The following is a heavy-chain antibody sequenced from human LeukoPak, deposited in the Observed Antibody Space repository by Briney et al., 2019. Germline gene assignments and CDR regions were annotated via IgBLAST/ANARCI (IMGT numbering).Heavy chain of an antibody. CDR3: ARKDFSSGSFTY. Sequence: GGSLRLSCAVSGFTFNIYYMSWIRQAPGKGLEWISYIGLHGYPLDYADSVKGRFTISRDNAQNSLYLDMSSLRAEDTAVYYCARKDFSSGSFTYWGQGTLVTVPS. CDR1: GFTFNIYY. CDR2: IGLHGYPL. D-gene: IGHD3-22*01. V-gene: IGHV3-11*04. J-gene: IGHJ4*02.